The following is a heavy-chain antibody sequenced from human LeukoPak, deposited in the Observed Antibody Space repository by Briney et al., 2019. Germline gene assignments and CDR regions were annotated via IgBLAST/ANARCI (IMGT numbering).Heavy chain of an antibody. V-gene: IGHV3-23*01. CDR3: AKEYAYNYVWDR. CDR2: ISGRGDST. D-gene: IGHD3-16*01. Sequence: PGGSLRLSCAASGFTFSSYAISWVRQAPGKGLEWVSSISGRGDSTYYADSVKGRFTISRDNSKNTVYLQMNSLRVEDTVVYYCAKEYAYNYVWDRWGQGTLVTVSS. CDR1: GFTFSSYA. J-gene: IGHJ4*02.